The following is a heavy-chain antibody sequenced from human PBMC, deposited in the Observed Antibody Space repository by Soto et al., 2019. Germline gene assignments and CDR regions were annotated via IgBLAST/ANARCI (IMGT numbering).Heavy chain of an antibody. Sequence: GGSLRLSCATSGFTFNDYAMHWVRQAPGKGLEWVAVISYDGNNKYYADSVKGRFTISRDNSKNTLSLQMNSLRPEDTAVYYCARFRSERPFDYWGQGTLVTVSS. CDR3: ARFRSERPFDY. CDR1: GFTFNDYA. CDR2: ISYDGNNK. J-gene: IGHJ4*02. V-gene: IGHV3-30-3*01.